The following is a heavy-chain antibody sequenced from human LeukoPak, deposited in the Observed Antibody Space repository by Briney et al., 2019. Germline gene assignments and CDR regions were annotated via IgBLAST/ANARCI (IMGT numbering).Heavy chain of an antibody. J-gene: IGHJ4*02. D-gene: IGHD3/OR15-3a*01. CDR2: LKSKSSGGKT. CDR1: GFTFSNAW. CDR3: TVDSPGQSNGIDY. V-gene: IGHV3-15*01. Sequence: GGSLRLPRAASGFTFSNAWMGWAPQAPGKGLEGVGLLKSKSSGGKTEYAAPVRGRFTISRDDSKNTVYLQLNSLRSDDTAVYYCTVDSPGQSNGIDYWGQGTLVTVSS.